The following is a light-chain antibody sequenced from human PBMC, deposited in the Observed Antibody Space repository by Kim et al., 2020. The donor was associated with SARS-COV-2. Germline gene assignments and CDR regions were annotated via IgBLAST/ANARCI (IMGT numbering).Light chain of an antibody. J-gene: IGLJ2*01. CDR2: YDS. V-gene: IGLV3-21*04. Sequence: PGKTARITCGGNNIGSKSVHWYQQKPGQAPVLVIYYDSDRPSGIPERFSGSNSGNTATLTISRVEAGDEDDYYCQVWDSSSDHPRVFGGGTQLTVL. CDR3: QVWDSSSDHPRV. CDR1: NIGSKS.